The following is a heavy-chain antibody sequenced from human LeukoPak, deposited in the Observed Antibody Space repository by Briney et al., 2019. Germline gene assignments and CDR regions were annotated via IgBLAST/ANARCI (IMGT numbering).Heavy chain of an antibody. V-gene: IGHV3-23*01. CDR2: ISPSGGP. Sequence: GGSLRLSCAVSGFPFDTNFMSWVRQAPGKGLEWVSGISPSGGPFYASSLTGRFTISRDNSKDTLSLEVNCLRAEDTAVYYCATQRVLGYWGQGTLVTVAS. D-gene: IGHD4/OR15-4a*01. CDR3: ATQRVLGY. J-gene: IGHJ4*02. CDR1: GFPFDTNF.